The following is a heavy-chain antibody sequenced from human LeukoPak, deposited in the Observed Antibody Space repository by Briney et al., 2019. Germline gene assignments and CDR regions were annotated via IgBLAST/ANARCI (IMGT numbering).Heavy chain of an antibody. J-gene: IGHJ4*02. Sequence: ASVKVSCKASGYTFTGYYMHWVRQAPGQGLEWMGWINPNTGATNYAQNFQGRVTMTRDTSNSTAYMELSSLTSDDTAVYYCARGGGRGFVFDYWGQGTLVTVSS. CDR3: ARGGGRGFVFDY. CDR2: INPNTGAT. CDR1: GYTFTGYY. D-gene: IGHD2-21*01. V-gene: IGHV1-2*02.